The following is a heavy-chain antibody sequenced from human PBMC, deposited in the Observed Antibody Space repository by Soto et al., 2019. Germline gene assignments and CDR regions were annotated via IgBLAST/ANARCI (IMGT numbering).Heavy chain of an antibody. D-gene: IGHD6-13*01. CDR2: ISSSSSYI. CDR1: GFTFSSYS. Sequence: PGGSLRLSCAASGFTFSSYSMNWVRQAPGKGLEWVSSISSSSSYIYYADSVKGRFTISRDNAKNSLYLQMNSLRAEDTAVYYCAREGKQQLDSLLTPTDAFDIWGQGTMVTVSS. CDR3: AREGKQQLDSLLTPTDAFDI. J-gene: IGHJ3*02. V-gene: IGHV3-21*01.